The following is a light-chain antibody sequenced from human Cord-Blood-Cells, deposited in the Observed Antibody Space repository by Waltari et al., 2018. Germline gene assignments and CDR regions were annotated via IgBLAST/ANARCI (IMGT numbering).Light chain of an antibody. CDR2: EAS. CDR3: QQYDNLPFT. Sequence: DIQMSQSPSSLSASVGDRGSITCQASQDISNYLNWYQKKPGKAPKLLVYEASNLETGVPSRFSGSGSGTDFTFTISSLQPEDIATYYCQQYDNLPFTFGPGTKVDIK. CDR1: QDISNY. V-gene: IGKV1-33*01. J-gene: IGKJ3*01.